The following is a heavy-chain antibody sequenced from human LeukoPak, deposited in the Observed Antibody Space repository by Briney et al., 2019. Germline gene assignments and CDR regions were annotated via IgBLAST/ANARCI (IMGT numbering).Heavy chain of an antibody. CDR3: ARGLLGYYDSSGYPDY. Sequence: ASVKVSCKASGYDFTRHGISWVRQAPGQGLEWMGWISAYDGDTKYAQKLQGRVTMTTDTSTSTAYMELRSLRSDDTAVYYCARGLLGYYDSSGYPDYWGQGTLVTVSS. J-gene: IGHJ4*02. CDR1: GYDFTRHG. V-gene: IGHV1-18*01. CDR2: ISAYDGDT. D-gene: IGHD3-22*01.